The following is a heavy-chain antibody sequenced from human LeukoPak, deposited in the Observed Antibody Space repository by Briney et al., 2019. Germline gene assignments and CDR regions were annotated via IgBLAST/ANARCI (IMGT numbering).Heavy chain of an antibody. V-gene: IGHV3-7*01. CDR2: IKQDRSEK. Sequence: GGSLRLSCAASGFTFTNYWMSWVRQAPGKGLELVANIKQDRSEKYYVDSVKGRFTISRDNAKNSLYLQMNSLRAEDTAVYYCARLSEIPVFGVVTKSTSYFDYWGQGTLVTVSS. CDR1: GFTFTNYW. D-gene: IGHD3-3*01. CDR3: ARLSEIPVFGVVTKSTSYFDY. J-gene: IGHJ4*02.